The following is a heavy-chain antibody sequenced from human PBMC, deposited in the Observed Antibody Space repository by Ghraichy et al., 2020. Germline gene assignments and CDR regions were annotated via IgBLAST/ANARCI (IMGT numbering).Heavy chain of an antibody. CDR1: GGSISSYY. Sequence: SETLSLTCTVSGGSISSYYWSWIRQPPGKGLEWIGYIYYSGSTNYNPSLKSRVTISVDTSKNQFSLKLSSVTAADTAVYYCARGPKVSSWSSFAEYFQHWGQGTLVTVSS. V-gene: IGHV4-59*01. CDR2: IYYSGST. D-gene: IGHD1-26*01. J-gene: IGHJ1*01. CDR3: ARGPKVSSWSSFAEYFQH.